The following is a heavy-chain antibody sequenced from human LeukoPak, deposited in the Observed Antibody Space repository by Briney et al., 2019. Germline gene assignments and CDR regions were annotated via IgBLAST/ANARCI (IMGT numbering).Heavy chain of an antibody. CDR1: GGSISSYY. Sequence: SETLSLTCTVSGGSISSYYWSWLGQPPGKGLEWIGYIYYSGSTNYNPSLKSRVTISVDTSKNQFSLKLSSVTAADTAAYYCARVFTIFGVAQYYMDVWGKGTTVTVSS. CDR2: IYYSGST. V-gene: IGHV4-59*01. J-gene: IGHJ6*03. D-gene: IGHD3-3*01. CDR3: ARVFTIFGVAQYYMDV.